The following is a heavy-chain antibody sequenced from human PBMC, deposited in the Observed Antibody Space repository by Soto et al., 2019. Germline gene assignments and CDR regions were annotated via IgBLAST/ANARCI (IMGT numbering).Heavy chain of an antibody. CDR2: IYYSCTT. V-gene: IGHV4-61*01. CDR1: GGPLSSGSYY. Sequence: ETLSLTCPVSGGPLSSGSYYWSWIRQSPGQGLEWIGYIYYSCTTKYNPSLKSRVSISVDTSKNQFSLTLNSMTAADTAVYYCARAQFYSGSGNYNNLMFDAWGQGIQVTVSS. J-gene: IGHJ5*02. D-gene: IGHD3-10*01. CDR3: ARAQFYSGSGNYNNLMFDA.